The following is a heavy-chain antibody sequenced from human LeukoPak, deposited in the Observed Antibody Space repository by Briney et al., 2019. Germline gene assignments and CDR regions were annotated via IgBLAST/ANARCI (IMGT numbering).Heavy chain of an antibody. Sequence: PGGSLRLSCAASGFTVSSNHMNWVRQAAGKGLEWVSVIYSGGGTYYADSVKGRFTISRDNAKNSLYLQIYSLRDDDTALYYCARDDTGNSGHFDLWGRGTLVTVSS. CDR2: IYSGGGT. J-gene: IGHJ2*01. D-gene: IGHD1-1*01. CDR1: GFTVSSNH. CDR3: ARDDTGNSGHFDL. V-gene: IGHV3-66*01.